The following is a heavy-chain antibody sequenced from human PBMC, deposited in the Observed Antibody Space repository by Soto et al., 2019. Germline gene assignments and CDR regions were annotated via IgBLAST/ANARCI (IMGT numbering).Heavy chain of an antibody. V-gene: IGHV3-33*01. CDR1: GFTFSSYG. Sequence: QVQLVESGGGVVQPGRSLRRSCAASGFTFSSYGMHWVRLATGEGPAWVAIIWYDGSNKYYADSVKGRFTISRDNYEKPLYLQMNGLRAEDRAVSYCARRGSGTYAFDLWGQGTMGTVAS. CDR2: IWYDGSNK. J-gene: IGHJ3*01. D-gene: IGHD3-10*01. CDR3: ARRGSGTYAFDL.